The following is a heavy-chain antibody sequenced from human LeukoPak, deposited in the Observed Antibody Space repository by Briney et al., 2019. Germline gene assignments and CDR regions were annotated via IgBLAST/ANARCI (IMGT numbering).Heavy chain of an antibody. CDR2: ISWNSGRI. CDR3: AKVVAGNIDYYFDY. J-gene: IGHJ4*02. V-gene: IGHV3-9*01. CDR1: GFIFDDYA. D-gene: IGHD2/OR15-2a*01. Sequence: GGSLRLSLAVSGFIFDDYAMHWVRQAPGKGLEWVSCISWNSGRIGYADSVKGRFTISRDNSKNTVYLQMRNLRVEHTAVYYCAKVVAGNIDYYFDYWRQGILVAVSS.